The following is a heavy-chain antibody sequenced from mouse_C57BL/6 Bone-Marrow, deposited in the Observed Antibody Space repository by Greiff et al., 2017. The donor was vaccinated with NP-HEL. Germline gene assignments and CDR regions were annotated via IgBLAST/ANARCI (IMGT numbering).Heavy chain of an antibody. CDR1: GYTFTSSW. CDR3: ARLLRWFAY. Sequence: QVLLQQPGAELVKPGPSVKISCKASGYTFTSSWVTWLKQRPGQGLEWIGDIYPGSGSTNYNEKFTSKATLTVDTSSSTAYMQLSSLTSEDSAVYYCARLLRWFAYWGQGTLVTVSA. CDR2: IYPGSGST. V-gene: IGHV1-55*01. J-gene: IGHJ3*01. D-gene: IGHD1-1*01.